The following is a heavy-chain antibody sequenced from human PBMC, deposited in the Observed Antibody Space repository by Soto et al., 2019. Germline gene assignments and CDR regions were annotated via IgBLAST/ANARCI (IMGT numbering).Heavy chain of an antibody. V-gene: IGHV4-31*03. CDR2: STYTGVT. D-gene: IGHD3-9*01. Sequence: TLSLTCTVSGGSLREFGHFWTWIRQRPGRGLEWIGYSTYTGVTYYSPSLQSRISISVDTSKNQFSLTLNSVTAADTAVYYCAKTETFNGYYNAFDYWGQGTRVTSPQ. CDR1: GGSLREFGHF. J-gene: IGHJ4*02. CDR3: AKTETFNGYYNAFDY.